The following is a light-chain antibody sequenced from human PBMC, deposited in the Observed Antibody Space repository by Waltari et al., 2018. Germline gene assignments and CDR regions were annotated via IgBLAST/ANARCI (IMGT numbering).Light chain of an antibody. CDR2: DVS. CDR3: CSYAGSYSVV. CDR1: SSDVGGYNY. J-gene: IGLJ2*01. Sequence: QSALTQPRSVSGSPGQSVTISCTGTSSDVGGYNYVSWYQLHPGKAPKLMLYDVSKRPSGVPDRFSGSKSGNTASLTISGLQAEDEADYYCCSYAGSYSVVFGGGTKLTVL. V-gene: IGLV2-11*01.